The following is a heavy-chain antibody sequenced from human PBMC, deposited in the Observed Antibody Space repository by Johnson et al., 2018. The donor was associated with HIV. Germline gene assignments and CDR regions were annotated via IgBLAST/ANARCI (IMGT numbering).Heavy chain of an antibody. Sequence: VQLVESGGGLVQPGGSLRLSCAASGFSVNSNYMSWVRQAPGRGLEWVSVIYSGGTTYYADSVKGRFTISRDTSENTVHLQMNDLRAEDTAVYYCAREALPRGLQSSFGGAFDIWGQGAMVTVSA. CDR2: IYSGGTT. V-gene: IGHV3-66*01. CDR1: GFSVNSNY. D-gene: IGHD3-16*01. CDR3: AREALPRGLQSSFGGAFDI. J-gene: IGHJ3*02.